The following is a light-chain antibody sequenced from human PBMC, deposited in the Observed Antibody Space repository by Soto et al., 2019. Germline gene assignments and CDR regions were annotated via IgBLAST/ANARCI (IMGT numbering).Light chain of an antibody. V-gene: IGKV1-12*01. CDR3: QQSNSFPWP. CDR1: QGISNW. CDR2: TAS. J-gene: IGKJ1*01. Sequence: DIQMTQSPSSVSASIGDRVTITCRASQGISNWLAWYQQKPRKAPKLLIYTASNLQSGVPSRFSGSGSGTDFTLTISSLQPEDFATYYCQQSNSFPWPFCQGTKVEIK.